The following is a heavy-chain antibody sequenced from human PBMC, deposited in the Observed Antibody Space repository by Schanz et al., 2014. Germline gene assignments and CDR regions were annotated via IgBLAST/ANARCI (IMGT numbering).Heavy chain of an antibody. CDR1: GFTLSNSD. Sequence: ESGGGLVQPGGSLRLSCAASGFTLSNSDMHWVRQGTGKGLEWVSTIGYLGDTYYPDSVKGRFTVSRDSGQNSLYLQMNSLRAGDTAVYYCARDRGYCSGGSCLTFDYWGQGTLVTVSS. V-gene: IGHV3-13*01. CDR2: IGYLGDT. CDR3: ARDRGYCSGGSCLTFDY. J-gene: IGHJ4*02. D-gene: IGHD2-15*01.